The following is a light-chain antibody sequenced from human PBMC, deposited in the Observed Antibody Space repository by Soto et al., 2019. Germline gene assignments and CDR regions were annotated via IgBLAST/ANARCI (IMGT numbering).Light chain of an antibody. Sequence: DIQMTQSPSTLSASVGDRVTIPCRASQTINNQLAWYQQKPGKAPKLLIFDVSSLESGVASKFSGSGSGTEFTLTISNLQPDDLATYYCQRYDTLWTMFGQGTKVEV. J-gene: IGKJ1*01. CDR1: QTINNQ. V-gene: IGKV1-5*01. CDR2: DVS. CDR3: QRYDTLWTM.